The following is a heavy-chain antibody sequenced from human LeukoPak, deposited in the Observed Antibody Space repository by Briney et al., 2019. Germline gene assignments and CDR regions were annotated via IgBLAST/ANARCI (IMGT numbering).Heavy chain of an antibody. J-gene: IGHJ4*02. D-gene: IGHD1-26*01. CDR1: GFTVSSNY. CDR2: TYSGGST. Sequence: GGSLRLSCAASGFTVSSNYMSWVRQAPGKGLEWVSVTYSGGSTYYVDSVKGRFTISRDNSKNTLYLQMSSLRAEDTAVYYCASSGNYRIYYFDYWGQGTLVTVSS. V-gene: IGHV3-53*01. CDR3: ASSGNYRIYYFDY.